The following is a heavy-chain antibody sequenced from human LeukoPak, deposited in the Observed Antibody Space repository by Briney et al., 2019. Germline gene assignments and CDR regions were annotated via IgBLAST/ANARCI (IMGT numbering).Heavy chain of an antibody. CDR2: INAGNGNT. D-gene: IGHD3-9*01. CDR3: AREPPYYDILTGPDY. V-gene: IGHV1-3*01. J-gene: IGHJ4*02. Sequence: ASVKVSCKASGYTFTSYAMHWVRQAPGQRLEWMGWINAGNGNTKYSQKFQGRVTITRDTSASTAYMELSSLRSEDTAVYYCAREPPYYDILTGPDYWGQGTLVTVSS. CDR1: GYTFTSYA.